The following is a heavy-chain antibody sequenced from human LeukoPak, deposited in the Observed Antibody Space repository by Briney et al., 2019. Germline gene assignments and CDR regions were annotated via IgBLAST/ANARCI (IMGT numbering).Heavy chain of an antibody. V-gene: IGHV4-39*07. CDR3: ARSRDGYRFGS. CDR2: MYESGST. CDR1: GGSISSSSYY. Sequence: SETLSLTCTVSGGSISSSSYYWGWIRQPPGKGLEWIGSMYESGSTYYNPSLKSRVTVSLDTSKNQFSLKLSSVTAADTAVYYCARSRDGYRFGSWGQGTLVTVSS. D-gene: IGHD5-24*01. J-gene: IGHJ5*01.